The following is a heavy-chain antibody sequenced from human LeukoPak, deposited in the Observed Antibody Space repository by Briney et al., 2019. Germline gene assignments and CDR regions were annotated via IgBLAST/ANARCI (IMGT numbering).Heavy chain of an antibody. CDR1: GFTFSSYT. Sequence: GRSLRLSCAASGFTFSSYTMHWVRQAPGKGLEWVAVIWYDGSNKYYADSVKGRFTISRDNSKNTLYLQVNSLKAEDTAVYYCARDLGYSPDYWGQGTLVTVST. D-gene: IGHD5-12*01. CDR2: IWYDGSNK. V-gene: IGHV3-33*01. J-gene: IGHJ4*02. CDR3: ARDLGYSPDY.